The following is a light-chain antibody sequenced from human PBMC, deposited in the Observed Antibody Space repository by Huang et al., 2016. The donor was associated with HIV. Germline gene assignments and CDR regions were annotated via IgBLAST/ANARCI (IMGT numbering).Light chain of an antibody. V-gene: IGKV3-20*01. J-gene: IGKJ2*01. CDR2: GTS. CDR1: QSVSSSY. CDR3: QQYGSSYT. Sequence: EIVLTQSPGPLSLSPGERATLSCRPSQSVSSSYLAWYRQRPGQAPRLVIYGTSNRATGIPDRFSGSGSGTDFTLTISGLEPEDFAVYYCQQYGSSYTFGQGTKLEIK.